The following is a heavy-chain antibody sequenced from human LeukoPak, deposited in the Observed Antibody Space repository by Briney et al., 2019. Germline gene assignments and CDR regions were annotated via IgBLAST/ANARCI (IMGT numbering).Heavy chain of an antibody. CDR1: GGTFSSYA. J-gene: IGHJ4*02. CDR3: ARGGPPGSYQLDY. V-gene: IGHV1-69*04. Sequence: SVKVSCKASGGTFSSYAISWVRQAPGQGLEWMGRIIPILGIANYAQKFQGRVTITADKSTSTAYMELSSPRSEDTAVYYCARGGPPGSYQLDYWGQGTLVTVSS. CDR2: IIPILGIA. D-gene: IGHD1-26*01.